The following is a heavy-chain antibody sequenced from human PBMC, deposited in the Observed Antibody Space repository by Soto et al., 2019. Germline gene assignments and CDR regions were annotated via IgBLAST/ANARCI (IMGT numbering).Heavy chain of an antibody. CDR1: GGTFSSYA. D-gene: IGHD6-19*01. V-gene: IGHV1-69*06. CDR2: IIPIFGTA. J-gene: IGHJ4*02. Sequence: ASVKVSCKASGGTFSSYAISWVRQAPGQGLEWMGGIIPIFGTANYAQKFQGRVTITADKSTSTAYMELSSLRSEDTAVYYCAVATSSGWSRYFDYWGQGTLVTVS. CDR3: AVATSSGWSRYFDY.